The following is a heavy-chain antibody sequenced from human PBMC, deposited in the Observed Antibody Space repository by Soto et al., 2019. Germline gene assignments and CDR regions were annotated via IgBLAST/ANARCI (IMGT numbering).Heavy chain of an antibody. CDR1: GGSFSGYY. CDR3: AILAAAGTGGDC. D-gene: IGHD6-13*01. CDR2: INHSGST. Sequence: QVQLQQWGAGLLKPSETLSLTCAVYGGSFSGYYWSWIRQPPGKGLEWIGEINHSGSTNYNPSLKSRVTISVDTSKNQVSLKLSSVTAADTAVYYCAILAAAGTGGDCWGQGTLVTVSS. V-gene: IGHV4-34*01. J-gene: IGHJ4*02.